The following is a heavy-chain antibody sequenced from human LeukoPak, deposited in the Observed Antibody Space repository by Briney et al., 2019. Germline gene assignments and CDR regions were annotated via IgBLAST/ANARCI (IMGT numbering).Heavy chain of an antibody. CDR2: ISSSSSYI. CDR1: GFAFSSYS. J-gene: IGHJ4*02. D-gene: IGHD5-24*01. CDR3: ARGTGPVEIPDY. Sequence: GGSLRLSCAASGFAFSSYSMNWVRQAPGKGLEWVSSISSSSSYIYYADSVKGRFTISRDNAKNSLYLQMNSLRAEDTAVYYCARGTGPVEIPDYWGQGTLVTVSS. V-gene: IGHV3-21*01.